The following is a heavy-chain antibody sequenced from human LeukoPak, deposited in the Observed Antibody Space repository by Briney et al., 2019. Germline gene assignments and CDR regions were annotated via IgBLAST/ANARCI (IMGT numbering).Heavy chain of an antibody. Sequence: GGSLRLFREASRPTLSSHSMSWVRQAPARGLVWVSGITASADTTYYADSVTGPFTISRDNSKNTLYLQMNSLRVEDTAVYYCAKMSGYFDYWGQGTLVTVSS. D-gene: IGHD5/OR15-5a*01. CDR2: ITASADTT. CDR3: AKMSGYFDY. V-gene: IGHV3-23*01. J-gene: IGHJ4*02. CDR1: RPTLSSHS.